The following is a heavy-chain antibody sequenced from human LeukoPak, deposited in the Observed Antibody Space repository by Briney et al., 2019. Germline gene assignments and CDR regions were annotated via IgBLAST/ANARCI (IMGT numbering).Heavy chain of an antibody. Sequence: PGGSLRLSCAASGFTFSSYGMHWVRQAPGKGLEWVAFIRYDGSNKYYADSVKGRFTISRDNSKNTLYLQMNSLRAEDTAVYYCAKEGRGSYLVGYFQHWGQGTLVTVSS. D-gene: IGHD1-26*01. CDR2: IRYDGSNK. CDR1: GFTFSSYG. J-gene: IGHJ1*01. V-gene: IGHV3-30*02. CDR3: AKEGRGSYLVGYFQH.